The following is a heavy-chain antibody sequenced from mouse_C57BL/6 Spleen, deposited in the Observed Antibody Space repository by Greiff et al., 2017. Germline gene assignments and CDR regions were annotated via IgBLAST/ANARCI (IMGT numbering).Heavy chain of an antibody. CDR1: GYAFSSSW. J-gene: IGHJ4*01. V-gene: IGHV1-82*01. CDR3: AISSLYAMDY. CDR2: IYPGDGDT. Sequence: QVQLQQSGPELVKPGASVKISCKASGYAFSSSWMNWVKQRPGKGLEWIRRIYPGDGDTNYNGKFKGKATLTADKSSSTAYMQLSSLTSEDSAVYFCAISSLYAMDYWGQGTSVTVSS. D-gene: IGHD1-1*01.